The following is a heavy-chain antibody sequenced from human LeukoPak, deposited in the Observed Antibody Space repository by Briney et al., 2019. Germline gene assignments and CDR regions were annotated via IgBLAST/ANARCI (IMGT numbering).Heavy chain of an antibody. CDR1: GFTSDDYG. Sequence: PGGSLRLSCAASGFTSDDYGMSWVRQAPGKGLEWVSGINWNGGSTGYADSVKGRFTISRDNAKNSLYLQMNSLRAEDTALYYCARDPRASGSYRRGGFDYWGQGTLVTVSS. J-gene: IGHJ4*02. V-gene: IGHV3-20*04. D-gene: IGHD1-26*01. CDR3: ARDPRASGSYRRGGFDY. CDR2: INWNGGST.